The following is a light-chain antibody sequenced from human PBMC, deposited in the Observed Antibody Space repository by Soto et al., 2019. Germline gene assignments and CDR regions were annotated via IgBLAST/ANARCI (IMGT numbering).Light chain of an antibody. CDR2: EAS. J-gene: IGKJ1*01. CDR3: HQYNGYWP. Sequence: DIQMTQSPSTLSASVGDRVTITCRASQSISDSLAWYRKKPGKAPKLLIYEASSLKSGVPSRFSGSRSGTEYTLTISSLQPDDFATYYCHQYNGYWPFGHGPKVAI. CDR1: QSISDS. V-gene: IGKV1-5*03.